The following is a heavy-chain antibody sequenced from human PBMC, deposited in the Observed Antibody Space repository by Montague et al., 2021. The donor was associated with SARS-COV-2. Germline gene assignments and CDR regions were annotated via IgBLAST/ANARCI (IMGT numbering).Heavy chain of an antibody. CDR3: AREVIMIIFGGVIAQPPFDF. D-gene: IGHD3-16*01. CDR1: GFTFSSHW. CDR2: IKQDGSEK. V-gene: IGHV3-7*01. J-gene: IGHJ4*02. Sequence: SLRLSCAASGFTFSSHWMSWVRQAPGMGLEWVANIKQDGSEKSYXDSVKGRFTISRDSAKNSLYLQMNSLRAEDTAVYYCAREVIMIIFGGVIAQPPFDFWGQGTLVTVSS.